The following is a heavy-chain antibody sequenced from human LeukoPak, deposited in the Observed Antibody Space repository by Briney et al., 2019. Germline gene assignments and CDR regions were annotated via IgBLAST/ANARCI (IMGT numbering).Heavy chain of an antibody. CDR3: ARAGGRSWFDP. CDR1: GYTFSNSY. Sequence: GASVKVSCKASGYTFSNSYMHWVRQAPGQGLEWMGSMNPKSGGTKYAQKFQGRVSMTRDTSISTAYMELASLTSDDTAVYYCARAGGRSWFDPWGQGTLVTVSS. CDR2: MNPKSGGT. V-gene: IGHV1-2*02. J-gene: IGHJ5*02. D-gene: IGHD1-26*01.